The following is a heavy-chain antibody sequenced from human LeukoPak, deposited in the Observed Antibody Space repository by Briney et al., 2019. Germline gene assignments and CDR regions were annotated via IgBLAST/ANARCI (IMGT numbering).Heavy chain of an antibody. J-gene: IGHJ4*02. CDR2: ISYDGSNK. V-gene: IGHV3-30-3*01. CDR1: GFTFSSYA. CDR3: ARGGGGYCSGGSVCYFDY. Sequence: GRSLRLSCAASGFTFSSYAMRWVRQAPGKGLEWVAVISYDGSNKYYADSVKGRFTISRDNSKNTLYLQMNSLRAEDTAVYYCARGGGGYCSGGSVCYFDYWGQGTLVTVSS. D-gene: IGHD2-15*01.